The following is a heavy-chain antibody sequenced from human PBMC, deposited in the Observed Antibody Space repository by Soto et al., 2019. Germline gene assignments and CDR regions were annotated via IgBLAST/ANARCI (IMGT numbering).Heavy chain of an antibody. CDR3: ASHFTGVLVLGASPPGGDNYGWDV. CDR2: IIPILDIP. J-gene: IGHJ6*02. CDR1: GYTFSNYG. D-gene: IGHD2-15*01. Sequence: EASVKVSCKTSGYTFSNYGIAWVRQAPGQGLEWMGRIIPILDIPNYAQNFQGRVTITADKSTSTAYMELSSLTSDDTAVYYCASHFTGVLVLGASPPGGDNYGWDVWGQGTTVTVSS. V-gene: IGHV1-69*04.